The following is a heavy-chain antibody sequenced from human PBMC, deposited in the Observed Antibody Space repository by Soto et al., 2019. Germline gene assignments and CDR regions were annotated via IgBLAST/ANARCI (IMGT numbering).Heavy chain of an antibody. CDR3: ARDGRSSTSCKGLDY. Sequence: EVQLVESGGGLVKPGGSLRLSCAASGFTFSSYSMNWVRQAPGKGLEWVSSISSSSSYIYYADSVKGRFTISRDNAKNSLYLQMNSLRAEDTAVYYCARDGRSSTSCKGLDYWGQGTLVTVSS. J-gene: IGHJ4*02. CDR1: GFTFSSYS. CDR2: ISSSSSYI. D-gene: IGHD2-2*01. V-gene: IGHV3-21*01.